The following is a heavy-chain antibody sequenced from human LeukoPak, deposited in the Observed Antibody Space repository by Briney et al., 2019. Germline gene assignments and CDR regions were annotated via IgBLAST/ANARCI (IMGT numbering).Heavy chain of an antibody. Sequence: PGGSLRLSCAVSGFTFSNTAMSWVRQASGKGLEWVATLSSGGNTHYADSVQGRFTISRDSSKNMLYLQMNSLGVEDTAMYYCAKKVTGNGYHPFDYWGQGALVTVSS. CDR3: AKKVTGNGYHPFDY. V-gene: IGHV3-23*01. CDR2: LSSGGNT. CDR1: GFTFSNTA. J-gene: IGHJ4*02. D-gene: IGHD2-2*03.